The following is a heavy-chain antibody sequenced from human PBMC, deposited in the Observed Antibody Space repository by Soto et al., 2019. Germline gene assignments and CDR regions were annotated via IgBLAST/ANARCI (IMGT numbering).Heavy chain of an antibody. CDR2: ISGSGSTI. D-gene: IGHD3-22*01. V-gene: IGHV3-11*01. CDR1: GFTFSDYY. CDR3: ARDLAYYYDTSGPDAFDI. Sequence: PGGXXRLSXXXXGFTFSDYYMGWIRQAPGKGLEWVLYISGSGSTIYYAHSVKGRFTISRDNAKNSMYLQMNNLRADDTAVYYCARDLAYYYDTSGPDAFDIWGQGTMVTVSS. J-gene: IGHJ3*02.